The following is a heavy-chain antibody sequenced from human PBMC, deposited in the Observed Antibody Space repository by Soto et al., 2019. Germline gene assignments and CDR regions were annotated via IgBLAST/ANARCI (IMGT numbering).Heavy chain of an antibody. J-gene: IGHJ6*02. D-gene: IGHD2-2*01. Sequence: SETLSLTCTVSGGSISSSSYYWGWIRQPPGKGLEWIGSIYYSGSTYYNPSLKSRVTISVDTSTSTAYMELSSLRSEDTAVYYCARDSHVVVPAASIHYYYYGMDVWGQGTTVTV. CDR3: ARDSHVVVPAASIHYYYYGMDV. V-gene: IGHV4-39*07. CDR1: GGSISSSSYY. CDR2: IYYSGST.